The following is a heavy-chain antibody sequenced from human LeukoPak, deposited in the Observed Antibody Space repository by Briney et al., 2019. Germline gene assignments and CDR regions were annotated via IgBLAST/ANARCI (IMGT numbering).Heavy chain of an antibody. CDR1: GDSISSSSYY. V-gene: IGHV4-39*01. D-gene: IGHD7-27*01. J-gene: IGHJ4*02. Sequence: PSETLSLTCTVSGDSISSSSYYWGWIRQPPGKGLEWIGSIYYSGSTYYNPSLKSRVTISVDTSKNQFSLKLSSVTAADTAVYYCARIPLRTGDLDYWGQGTLVTVSS. CDR2: IYYSGST. CDR3: ARIPLRTGDLDY.